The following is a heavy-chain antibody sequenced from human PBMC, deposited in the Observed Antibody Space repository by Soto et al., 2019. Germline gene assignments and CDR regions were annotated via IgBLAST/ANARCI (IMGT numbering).Heavy chain of an antibody. CDR3: ARGSGSSGWYYYYGLDV. D-gene: IGHD6-19*01. CDR2: INHSGST. J-gene: IGHJ6*02. CDR1: GGSFSGYY. Sequence: SETLSLTCAVYGGSFSGYYWSWIRQPPGKGLEWIGEINHSGSTNYNPSLKSRVTISVDTSKNQFSLKLSSVTAADTAVYYCARGSGSSGWYYYYGLDVWGQGTTVSVSS. V-gene: IGHV4-34*01.